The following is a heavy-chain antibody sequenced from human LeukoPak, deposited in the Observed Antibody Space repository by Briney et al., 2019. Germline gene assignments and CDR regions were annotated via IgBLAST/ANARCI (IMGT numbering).Heavy chain of an antibody. D-gene: IGHD4-11*01. Sequence: PGGSLRLSCAAAGFTFNHYGLHCVRQAPGKGLQWVAVIWSDGTNQYYGDSVKGRFTISRDDSGNTVYLQMNSLRPEDTGVYYCARDAQRGFDYSNSLEYWGQGTPVTVST. CDR1: GFTFNHYG. CDR2: IWSDGTNQ. V-gene: IGHV3-33*01. J-gene: IGHJ4*02. CDR3: ARDAQRGFDYSNSLEY.